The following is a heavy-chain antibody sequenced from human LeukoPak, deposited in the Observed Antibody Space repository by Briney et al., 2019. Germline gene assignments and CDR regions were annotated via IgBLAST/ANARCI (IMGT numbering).Heavy chain of an antibody. CDR3: ASLKNYYDSSGYLVTDAFDI. CDR2: INPSGGST. CDR1: GYTFTSYY. V-gene: IGHV1-46*01. D-gene: IGHD3-22*01. J-gene: IGHJ3*02. Sequence: ASVNVSCKASGYTFTSYYMHCVRQAPGQGLEWMGIINPSGGSTSYAQKFQGRVTMTRDMSTSTVYMELSSLRSEDTAVYYCASLKNYYDSSGYLVTDAFDIWGQGTMVTVSS.